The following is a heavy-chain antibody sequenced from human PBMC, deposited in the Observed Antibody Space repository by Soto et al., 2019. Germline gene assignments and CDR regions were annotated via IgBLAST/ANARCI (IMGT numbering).Heavy chain of an antibody. J-gene: IGHJ6*03. D-gene: IGHD2-21*02. CDR3: GGDDAHPYYNMDV. Sequence: PGGSLRLSCATSGLIFRNVWMHWVRQAPGKGLEWVGRIKREADGGTTDYAAPVKGRFSISRDDSKNIVYLQMNSLETEDTAVYFCGGDDAHPYYNMDVWGQGTTVTVSS. CDR2: IKREADGGTT. CDR1: GLIFRNVW. V-gene: IGHV3-15*07.